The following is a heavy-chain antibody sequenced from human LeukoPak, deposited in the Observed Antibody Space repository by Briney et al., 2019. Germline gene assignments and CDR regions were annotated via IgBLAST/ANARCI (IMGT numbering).Heavy chain of an antibody. CDR2: IIPIFGTA. V-gene: IGHV1-69*13. D-gene: IGHD3-22*01. CDR3: ASDLYYYDSSGYYSTDFDY. J-gene: IGHJ4*02. CDR1: GGTFSSYA. Sequence: SVKVSCKASGGTFSSYAISWVRQAPGQGLEWMGGIIPIFGTANYAQKFQGRVTITADESTSTAYMELSSLRSEDTAVYYCASDLYYYDSSGYYSTDFDYWGQGTLVTVSS.